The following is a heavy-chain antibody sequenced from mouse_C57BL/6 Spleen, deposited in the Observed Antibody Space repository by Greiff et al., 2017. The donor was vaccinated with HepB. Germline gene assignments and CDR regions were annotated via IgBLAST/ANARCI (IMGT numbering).Heavy chain of an antibody. J-gene: IGHJ3*01. D-gene: IGHD2-1*01. V-gene: IGHV1-82*01. CDR1: GYAFSSSW. Sequence: VQLQQSGPELVKPGASVKISCKASGYAFSSSWMNWVKQRPGKGLEWIGRIYPGDGDTNYNGKFKGKATLTADKSSSTAYMQLSSLTSEDSAVYFCASHYYGNSWFAYWGQGTLVTVSA. CDR3: ASHYYGNSWFAY. CDR2: IYPGDGDT.